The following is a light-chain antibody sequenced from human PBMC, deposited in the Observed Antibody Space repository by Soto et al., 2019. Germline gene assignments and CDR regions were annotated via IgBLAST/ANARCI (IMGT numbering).Light chain of an antibody. CDR2: NVN. V-gene: IGLV2-18*02. Sequence: QSALIQPPSVSASPGQSVTISCTGTSSGVGSYDYVSWYLQHPGTVPKSMICNVNCQTSGVPDRFSGSKSGNTASMTNSRLRAENEGDYLCCSYTTSVTWLFGGGTKVTVL. CDR1: SSGVGSYDY. J-gene: IGLJ3*02. CDR3: CSYTTSVTWL.